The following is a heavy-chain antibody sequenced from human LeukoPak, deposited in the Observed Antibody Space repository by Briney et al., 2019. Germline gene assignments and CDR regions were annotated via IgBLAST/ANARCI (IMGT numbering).Heavy chain of an antibody. CDR2: IYTSGST. J-gene: IGHJ5*02. CDR3: ASFLVGLRYFEGFDP. Sequence: SETLSLTCTVSGGSISRYYWSWIRQPPGKGLEWIGYIYTSGSTNYNPSLKSRVTISVDTSKNQFSLKLSSVTAADTAVYYCASFLVGLRYFEGFDPWGQGTLVTVSS. V-gene: IGHV4-4*09. D-gene: IGHD3-9*01. CDR1: GGSISRYY.